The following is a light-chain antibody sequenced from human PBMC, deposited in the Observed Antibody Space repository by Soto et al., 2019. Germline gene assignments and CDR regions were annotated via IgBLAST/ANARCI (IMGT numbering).Light chain of an antibody. CDR2: TLH. Sequence: DIVLTQTPLSLSFTPGEPASISCISTQSLLDSEDENTYLDLYLQKAGQSPRLLIYTLHHRASGVPDRFNGSGSGTEFTLKINRVEAEDVGLYYCMQRIEFPNTFGQGTRLEIK. J-gene: IGKJ5*01. CDR1: QSLLDSEDENTY. CDR3: MQRIEFPNT. V-gene: IGKV2-40*01.